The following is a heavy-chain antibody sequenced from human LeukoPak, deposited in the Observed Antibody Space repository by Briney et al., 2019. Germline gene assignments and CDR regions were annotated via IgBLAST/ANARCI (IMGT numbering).Heavy chain of an antibody. CDR2: INPNSGGT. J-gene: IGHJ6*03. D-gene: IGHD3-22*01. CDR1: GYTFTNYY. Sequence: ASVKVSCKASGYTFTNYYMHWVRQAPGQGLEWMGWINPNSGGTNYAQKFQGRVTMTRDTSISTAYMELSRLRSDDTAVYYCARDYYDSSGFYYYYYYMDVWGKGTTVTVSS. V-gene: IGHV1-2*02. CDR3: ARDYYDSSGFYYYYYYMDV.